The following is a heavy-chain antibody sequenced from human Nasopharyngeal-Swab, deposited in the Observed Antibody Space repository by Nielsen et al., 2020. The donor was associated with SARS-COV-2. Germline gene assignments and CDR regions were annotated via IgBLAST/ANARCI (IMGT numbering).Heavy chain of an antibody. CDR1: GYTFTSYG. J-gene: IGHJ4*02. CDR2: ISAYNGNT. Sequence: ASVKVSCKASGYTFTSYGISWVRQAPGQGLEWMGWISAYNGNTNYAQKLQGRVTITADESTSTAYMELSSLRSEDTAVYYCARDSGYCSGGSCYYFDYWGQGTLVTVSS. V-gene: IGHV1-18*01. CDR3: ARDSGYCSGGSCYYFDY. D-gene: IGHD2-15*01.